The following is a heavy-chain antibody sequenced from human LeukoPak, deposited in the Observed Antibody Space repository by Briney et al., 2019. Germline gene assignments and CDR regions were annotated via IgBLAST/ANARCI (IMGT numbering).Heavy chain of an antibody. CDR2: ISSSSSYI. CDR1: GFTFSSYS. D-gene: IGHD2-15*01. V-gene: IGHV3-21*01. CDR3: ASRYCSGGSCFFDY. J-gene: IGHJ4*02. Sequence: GGSLRLSCAASGFTFSSYSMNWVRQAPGKGLEWVSSISSSSSYIYYADSVKGRFTISRYNAKNSLYLQMNSMRAEDTAVYYCASRYCSGGSCFFDYWGQGTMVTVSS.